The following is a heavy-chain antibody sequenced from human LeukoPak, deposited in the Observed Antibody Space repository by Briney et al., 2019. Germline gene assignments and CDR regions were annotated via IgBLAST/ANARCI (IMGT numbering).Heavy chain of an antibody. CDR1: GLTVSNVW. CDR2: IKSKKDGGTT. Sequence: GGSLRLSCAVSGLTVSNVWMNWVRQAPGKGLEWVGRIKSKKDGGTTEFAAPVRGRFTISRDDSQNTLYLQMDSLTSDDTAVYYCTQGSGFYYDYWGQGTLVTVSS. V-gene: IGHV3-15*07. CDR3: TQGSGFYYDY. D-gene: IGHD3-22*01. J-gene: IGHJ4*02.